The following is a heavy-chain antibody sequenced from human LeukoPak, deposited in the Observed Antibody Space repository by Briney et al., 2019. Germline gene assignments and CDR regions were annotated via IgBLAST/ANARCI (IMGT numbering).Heavy chain of an antibody. Sequence: PGGSLILSCAASGFTFSSYAMHWVRQAPGKGLEWVAVISYDGSNKYYADSVKGRFTISRDNSKNTLYLQMNSLRAEDTTVYYCAREYYDFWSGYLDYWGQGTLVTVSS. D-gene: IGHD3-3*01. CDR2: ISYDGSNK. CDR3: AREYYDFWSGYLDY. J-gene: IGHJ4*02. CDR1: GFTFSSYA. V-gene: IGHV3-30-3*01.